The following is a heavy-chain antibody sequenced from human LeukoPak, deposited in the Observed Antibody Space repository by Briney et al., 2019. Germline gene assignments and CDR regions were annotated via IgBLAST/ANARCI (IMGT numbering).Heavy chain of an antibody. D-gene: IGHD6-13*01. J-gene: IGHJ4*02. CDR3: AKDPRRYSRTGGYFEY. Sequence: GGSLRLSCAASGFTFSTYAMSWVRQAPGKGLEWVSTISDGGGSTYYADSVKGRFTISRDNSKNTLYLQMNSLRAEDTAVYYCAKDPRRYSRTGGYFEYWGQGILVTVSS. CDR1: GFTFSTYA. CDR2: ISDGGGST. V-gene: IGHV3-23*01.